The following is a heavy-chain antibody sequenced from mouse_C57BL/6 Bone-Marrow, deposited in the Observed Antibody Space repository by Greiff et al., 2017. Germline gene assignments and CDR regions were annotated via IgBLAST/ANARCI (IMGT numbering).Heavy chain of an antibody. CDR1: GFSFNTYA. Sequence: EVQGVESGGGLVQPKGSLKLSCAASGFSFNTYAMNWVRQAPGKGLEWVARIRSKSNNYATYYADSVKDRFTISRDDSESLLYLLMNNLKTEDTAMYYCVRHSKGAMDDWGQGTSGTGSS. D-gene: IGHD2-5*01. CDR2: IRSKSNNYAT. V-gene: IGHV10-1*01. CDR3: VRHSKGAMDD. J-gene: IGHJ4*01.